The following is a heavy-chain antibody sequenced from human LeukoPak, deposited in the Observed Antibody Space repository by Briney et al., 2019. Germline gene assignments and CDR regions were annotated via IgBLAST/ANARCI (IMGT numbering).Heavy chain of an antibody. J-gene: IGHJ4*02. V-gene: IGHV3-33*01. CDR1: GFTFSSYG. D-gene: IGHD2-21*02. CDR2: IWYDGSNK. CDR3: ARDTLTATAYYFDY. Sequence: PGRSLRLSCAASGFTFSSYGMHWVRQAPGKGLEWVAVIWYDGSNKYYADSVKGRFTISRDNSKNTLYLQMNSLRAEDTAVYYCARDTLTATAYYFDYWGQGTLVTVSS.